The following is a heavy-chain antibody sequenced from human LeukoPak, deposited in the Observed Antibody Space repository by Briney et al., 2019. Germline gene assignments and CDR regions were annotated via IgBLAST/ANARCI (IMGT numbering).Heavy chain of an antibody. Sequence: GGSLRLSCAASGFSFSTHWMHWVRQAPGKGLVWVSRINSDGSSTSYADSVKGRFTISRDNAKNTLYLQMNSLRADDTAVYYCARALAVAGTGGFDPWGQGTLVTVSS. D-gene: IGHD6-19*01. CDR2: INSDGSST. CDR3: ARALAVAGTGGFDP. J-gene: IGHJ5*02. V-gene: IGHV3-74*01. CDR1: GFSFSTHW.